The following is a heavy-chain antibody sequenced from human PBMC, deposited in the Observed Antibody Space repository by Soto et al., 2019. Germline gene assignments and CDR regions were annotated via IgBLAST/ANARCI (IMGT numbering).Heavy chain of an antibody. V-gene: IGHV3-23*01. CDR1: VFTFSSYA. J-gene: IGHJ6*02. CDR3: ANGYCTNGVCPYYYGMDV. D-gene: IGHD2-8*01. Sequence: WWSLRLSCSASVFTFSSYAMSWVRQAPGKGLEWVSAISGSGGSTYYADSVKGRFTISRDNSKNTLYLQMNSLRAEDTAVYYCANGYCTNGVCPYYYGMDVWGQGTTVTAP. CDR2: ISGSGGST.